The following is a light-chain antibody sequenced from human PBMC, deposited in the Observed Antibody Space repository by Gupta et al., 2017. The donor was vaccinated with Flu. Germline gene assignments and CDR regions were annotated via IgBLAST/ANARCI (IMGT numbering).Light chain of an antibody. Sequence: DIVMAQSPATLSVSLGESATLSCRASQFFTGNLAWYQKKPGQAPRLLIYGASTRATGIPARFSGSGSGTEFTLTISSLQSEDFAVYFCQQYHDWPLTFGGGTKVEIK. CDR2: GAS. CDR1: QFFTGN. V-gene: IGKV3D-15*01. J-gene: IGKJ4*01. CDR3: QQYHDWPLT.